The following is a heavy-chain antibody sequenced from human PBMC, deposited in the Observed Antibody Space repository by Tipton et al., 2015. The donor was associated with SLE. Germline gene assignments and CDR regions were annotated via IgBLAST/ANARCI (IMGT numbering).Heavy chain of an antibody. Sequence: SLRLSCAASGSTFSSYEMNWVRQAPGKGLEWVSYISSSGSTIYYADSVKGRFTISRDNAKNSLYLQMNSLRAEDTAVYYCARDQGSSSSLDYWGQGTLVTVSS. J-gene: IGHJ4*02. CDR1: GSTFSSYE. CDR3: ARDQGSSSSLDY. D-gene: IGHD6-6*01. CDR2: ISSSGSTI. V-gene: IGHV3-48*03.